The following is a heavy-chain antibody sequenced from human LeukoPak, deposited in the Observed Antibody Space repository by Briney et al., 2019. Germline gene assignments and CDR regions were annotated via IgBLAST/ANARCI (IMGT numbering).Heavy chain of an antibody. Sequence: PSETLSLTCTVSGGSISSYYWSWIRQPPGKGLEWIGYIYYSGSTNYNPSLKSRVTISVDTSKNQFSLKLSSVTAADTAVYYCARSRSLLLGVLEIWAQGTMVTVSS. CDR3: ARSRSLLLGVLEI. CDR2: IYYSGST. CDR1: GGSISSYY. V-gene: IGHV4-59*01. J-gene: IGHJ3*02. D-gene: IGHD2-15*01.